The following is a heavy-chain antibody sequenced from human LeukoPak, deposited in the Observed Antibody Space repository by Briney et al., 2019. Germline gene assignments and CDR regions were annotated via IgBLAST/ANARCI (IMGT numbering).Heavy chain of an antibody. V-gene: IGHV3-23*01. CDR3: AQGLVPAAIRVVDY. CDR1: GFTFSSYA. CDR2: ISASGGST. D-gene: IGHD2-2*01. Sequence: GGSLRLSCAASGFTFSSYAMSWVRQAPGKGLEWVSAISASGGSTYYADSVKGRFTISRDNSQNTLYLQVNSLRAEDTAVYYCAQGLVPAAIRVVDYWGQGTLVTVSS. J-gene: IGHJ4*02.